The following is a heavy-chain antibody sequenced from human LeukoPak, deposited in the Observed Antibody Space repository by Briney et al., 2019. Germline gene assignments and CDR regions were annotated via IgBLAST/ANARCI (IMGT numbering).Heavy chain of an antibody. CDR3: ARGAPSIVGGYFDY. D-gene: IGHD1-26*01. Sequence: GGSLRLSCAASGFTFSSYSMTWVRQAPGKGLEWVSSISSSSSYIYYADSVKGRFTISRDNAKNSLYLQMNSLRAEDTAVYYCARGAPSIVGGYFDYWGQGTLVTVSS. CDR1: GFTFSSYS. J-gene: IGHJ4*02. V-gene: IGHV3-21*01. CDR2: ISSSSSYI.